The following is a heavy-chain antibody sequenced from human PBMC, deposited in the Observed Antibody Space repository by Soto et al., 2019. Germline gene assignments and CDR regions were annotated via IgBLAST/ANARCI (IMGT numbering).Heavy chain of an antibody. CDR1: GGSFSGYH. V-gene: IGHV4-34*01. J-gene: IGHJ6*02. Sequence: LSLTCAVYGGSFSGYHWICIRQPPVKGLEWIGEINHSGSTNYNPSLKSRVTISVDTSKNQFSLKLSSVTAADTAVYYCARGYSGYDWLGYYYYGMDVWGQGTTVTVSS. CDR3: ARGYSGYDWLGYYYYGMDV. D-gene: IGHD5-12*01. CDR2: INHSGST.